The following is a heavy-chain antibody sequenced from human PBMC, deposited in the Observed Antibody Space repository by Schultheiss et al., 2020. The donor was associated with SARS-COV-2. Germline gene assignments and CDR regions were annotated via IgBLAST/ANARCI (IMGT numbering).Heavy chain of an antibody. V-gene: IGHV2-70*12. J-gene: IGHJ4*02. CDR2: IDWDDDK. CDR1: GFSLSTSGMR. CDR3: AHPSPPRGRGYFHY. Sequence: SGPTLVKPTPTLTLTCTFSGFSLSTSGMRVSWIRQPPGKALEWLARIDWDDDKYYSTSLKTRLTISKDTSKNQVVLTMTNMDPVDTATYYCAHPSPPRGRGYFHYWGQGTLVTVSS.